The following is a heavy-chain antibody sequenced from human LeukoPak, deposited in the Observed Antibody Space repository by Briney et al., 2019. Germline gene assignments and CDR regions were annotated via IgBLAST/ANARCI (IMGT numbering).Heavy chain of an antibody. Sequence: PGGSLRPSWPAPGFTSSGSPILWVRQASGKGLEWVGRIRGKADNYATAYAASVQGRCTISRDDSQNTAYLQLNSLKTEDTAVYYCAKDRGRIDYWGQGTLVTVSS. CDR3: AKDRGRIDY. J-gene: IGHJ4*02. V-gene: IGHV3-73*01. CDR2: IRGKADNYAT. CDR1: GFTSSGSP.